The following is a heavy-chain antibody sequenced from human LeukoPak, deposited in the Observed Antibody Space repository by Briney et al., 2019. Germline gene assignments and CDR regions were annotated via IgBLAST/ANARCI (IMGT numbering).Heavy chain of an antibody. Sequence: PGRSLRLSCAASGFTFSSYGMHWVRQAPGKGLEWVALISYDGSNKYYADSVTGRLTISRGTSKNTLYLQMNSLRAEDTAVYYCAKAYGYCSSTSCSHEEFDYWGQGTLVTVSS. V-gene: IGHV3-30*18. CDR1: GFTFSSYG. D-gene: IGHD2-2*01. J-gene: IGHJ4*02. CDR2: ISYDGSNK. CDR3: AKAYGYCSSTSCSHEEFDY.